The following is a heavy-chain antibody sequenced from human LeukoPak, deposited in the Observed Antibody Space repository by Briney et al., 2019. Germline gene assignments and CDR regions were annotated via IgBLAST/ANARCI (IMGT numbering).Heavy chain of an antibody. D-gene: IGHD2-15*01. CDR3: ARGHTQIGGKRTVFGY. V-gene: IGHV1-8*01. J-gene: IGHJ4*02. Sequence: ASVKVSCKASGYTFTSYDINWVRQATGQGLGWMGWMNPNSGNTGYAQKFQGRVTMTRNTSISTAYMELSSLRSEDTAVYYCARGHTQIGGKRTVFGYWGQGTLVTVSS. CDR1: GYTFTSYD. CDR2: MNPNSGNT.